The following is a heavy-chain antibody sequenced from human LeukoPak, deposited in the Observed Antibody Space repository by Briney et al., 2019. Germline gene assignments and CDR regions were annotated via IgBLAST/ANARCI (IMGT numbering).Heavy chain of an antibody. CDR2: IYYSGST. CDR3: ARWLQFVNGDAFDI. D-gene: IGHD5-24*01. CDR1: GGSISSSSYY. Sequence: PSETLSLTCTVSGGSISSSSYYWGWLRQPPVKGLEWIGSIYYSGSTYYNPSLKSRVTISVDTSKNQFSLKLSSVTAADTAVYYCARWLQFVNGDAFDIWGQGTMVTVSS. J-gene: IGHJ3*02. V-gene: IGHV4-39*07.